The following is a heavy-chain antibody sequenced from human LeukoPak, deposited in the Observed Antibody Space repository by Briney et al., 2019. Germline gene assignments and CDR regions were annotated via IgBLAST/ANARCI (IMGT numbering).Heavy chain of an antibody. J-gene: IGHJ4*02. D-gene: IGHD3-10*01. Sequence: GGSLRLSCAASGFTFSSYGMHWARQAPGKGLEHVSAITGDGGHTFYANSVRGRFTISRDNSKSTLYLQMGSLTADDMAVYYCARLGSGSSSENWGQGTLVTVSS. CDR3: ARLGSGSSSEN. CDR1: GFTFSSYG. V-gene: IGHV3-64*01. CDR2: ITGDGGHT.